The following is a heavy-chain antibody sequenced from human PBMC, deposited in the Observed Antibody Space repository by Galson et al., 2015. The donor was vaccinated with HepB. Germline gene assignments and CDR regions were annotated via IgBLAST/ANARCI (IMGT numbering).Heavy chain of an antibody. Sequence: QSGAEVTKPGESLRISCKGSGYSFTSYWISWVRQMPGKGLEWMGRIDPSDSYTNYSPSFQGHVTISADKSISTAYLQWSSLKASDTAMYYCARQRGKQALGYCSGGSCYSGPFDYWGQGTLVTVSS. CDR3: ARQRGKQALGYCSGGSCYSGPFDY. CDR2: IDPSDSYT. V-gene: IGHV5-10-1*01. CDR1: GYSFTSYW. D-gene: IGHD2-15*01. J-gene: IGHJ4*02.